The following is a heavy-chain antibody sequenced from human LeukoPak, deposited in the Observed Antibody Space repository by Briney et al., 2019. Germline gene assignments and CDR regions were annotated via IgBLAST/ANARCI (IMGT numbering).Heavy chain of an antibody. V-gene: IGHV3-23*01. CDR3: AIDPNWGTHS. CDR1: GFTFSNFW. J-gene: IGHJ4*02. CDR2: IIDSGNSI. D-gene: IGHD7-27*01. Sequence: GGSLRLSCTASGFTFSNFWMGWVRQAPGKGLEWVSTIIDSGNSIYYADSAEGRFTISRDNSKNALYLQMNSLRVEDTAVYYCAIDPNWGTHSWGQGVLVTVSS.